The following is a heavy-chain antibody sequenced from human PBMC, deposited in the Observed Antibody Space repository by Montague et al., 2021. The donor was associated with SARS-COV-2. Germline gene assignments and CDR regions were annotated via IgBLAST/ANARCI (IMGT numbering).Heavy chain of an antibody. J-gene: IGHJ6*02. D-gene: IGHD2-2*01. Sequence: SETLSLTCADDVQSLGGEFRRWTREHTGEVQARISVISRRGSASYNPSLKSRVTISVDTSKNQFSLKLSSATAADMAVYYCVRVPYRLLFVPRYYGMDVWGQGTTVTVSS. CDR2: ISRRGSA. CDR3: VRVPYRLLFVPRYYGMDV. V-gene: IGHV4-34*01. CDR1: VQSLGGEF.